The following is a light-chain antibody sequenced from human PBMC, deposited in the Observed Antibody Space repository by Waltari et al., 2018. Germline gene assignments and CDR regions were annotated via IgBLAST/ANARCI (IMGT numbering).Light chain of an antibody. Sequence: QSALTQPPSASGSLRQPVNISCSGTISDIGDYNFVSWYQQHPPKAPKLIIYEVSKRPSGVPYRFSGSKSGHTASLTVSGLQSEDEAQYYCISYAGRNNLVFGGGTKLTVL. CDR2: EVS. CDR3: ISYAGRNNLV. J-gene: IGLJ3*02. V-gene: IGLV2-8*01. CDR1: ISDIGDYNF.